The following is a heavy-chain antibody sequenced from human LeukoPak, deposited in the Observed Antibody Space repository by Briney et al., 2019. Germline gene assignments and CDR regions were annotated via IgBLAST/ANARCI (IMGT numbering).Heavy chain of an antibody. CDR1: GGSISSFY. CDR3: ARGSRACSSTSCYLFDMYYYYGMDV. V-gene: IGHV4-59*12. Sequence: AECLSITCTVAGGSISSFYWGWIRLPPGKGAEWTGHTHSSGSTNYNPSLKSRVTISVDTSKNQFSLKLSSMTAADTAVYYCARGSRACSSTSCYLFDMYYYYGMDVWGQGTTVTVSS. CDR2: THSSGST. D-gene: IGHD2-2*01. J-gene: IGHJ6*02.